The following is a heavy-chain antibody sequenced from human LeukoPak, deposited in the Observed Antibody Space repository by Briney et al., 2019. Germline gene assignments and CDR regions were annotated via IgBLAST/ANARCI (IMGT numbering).Heavy chain of an antibody. Sequence: SETLSLTCTVSGVSISSHYWSWLRQPAGKGLEWIGRIYNSGSTNYNPSLKSRVTLSVDTSKNQFSLKLTSVTAADTAVYYCAREFVTMVRGVSHYYYGMDVWGQGTTVTVSS. J-gene: IGHJ6*02. CDR2: IYNSGST. D-gene: IGHD3-10*01. V-gene: IGHV4-4*07. CDR3: AREFVTMVRGVSHYYYGMDV. CDR1: GVSISSHY.